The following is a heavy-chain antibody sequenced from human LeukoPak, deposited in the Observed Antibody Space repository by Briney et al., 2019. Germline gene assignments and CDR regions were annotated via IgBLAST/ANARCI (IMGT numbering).Heavy chain of an antibody. CDR2: IYSGGST. CDR3: ARNSGGFWSGYYVWFDP. D-gene: IGHD3-3*01. CDR1: GFTVSSSY. V-gene: IGHV3-53*01. J-gene: IGHJ5*02. Sequence: GGSLRLSCAASGFTVSSSYMSWVRQAPGKGLEWVSVIYSGGSTYYADSVKGRFTISRDNSKNTLYLQMNSLRAEDTAVYYCARNSGGFWSGYYVWFDPWGQGTLVTVSS.